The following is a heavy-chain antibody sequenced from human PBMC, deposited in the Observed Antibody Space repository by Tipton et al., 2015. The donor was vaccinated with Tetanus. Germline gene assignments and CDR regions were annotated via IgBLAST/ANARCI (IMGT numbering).Heavy chain of an antibody. Sequence: QLVQSGGGVVQPGKSLRLSCEGFGFTFSSFAMHWVRQAPGKGLEWVAVISYDGDITYYADSVRGRFTISRDNPRKTVYPQLNSLRREDRAVYFCARDGPTVVTPDAFDSWGQGTMVTVSS. CDR1: GFTFSSFA. D-gene: IGHD4-11*01. CDR2: ISYDGDIT. CDR3: ARDGPTVVTPDAFDS. J-gene: IGHJ3*02. V-gene: IGHV3-30-3*01.